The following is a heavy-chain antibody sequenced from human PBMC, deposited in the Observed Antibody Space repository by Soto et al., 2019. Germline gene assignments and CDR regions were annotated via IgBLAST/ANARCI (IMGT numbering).Heavy chain of an antibody. CDR3: AKEQTTGAHYALDY. J-gene: IGHJ4*02. CDR1: GITLSSHG. Sequence: GGSLRLSCAASGITLSSHGMHWVRQAPGKGLEWVAVIWYDGSNKHYADSVKGRFTISRDNSKNTVYLQMNSLRAEDTAVYFCAKEQTTGAHYALDYWSQGTLVTVSS. D-gene: IGHD2-8*02. V-gene: IGHV3-33*06. CDR2: IWYDGSNK.